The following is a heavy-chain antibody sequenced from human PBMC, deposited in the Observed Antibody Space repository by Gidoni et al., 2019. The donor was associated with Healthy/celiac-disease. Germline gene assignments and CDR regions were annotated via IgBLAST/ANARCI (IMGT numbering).Heavy chain of an antibody. CDR3: ARVPVVTPFFDY. Sequence: QVQLQQWGAGLLKPSETLSLTCAVYGGSFSGYYWSWIRQPPGKGLEWIGEINHSGSTNYNPSLKSRVTISVDTSKNQFSLKLSSVTAADTAVYYCARVPVVTPFFDYWGQGTLVTVSS. CDR2: INHSGST. J-gene: IGHJ4*02. V-gene: IGHV4-34*01. D-gene: IGHD2-21*02. CDR1: GGSFSGYY.